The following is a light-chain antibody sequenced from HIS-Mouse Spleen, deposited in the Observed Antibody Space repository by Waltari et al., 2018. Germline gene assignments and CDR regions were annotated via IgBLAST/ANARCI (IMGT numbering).Light chain of an antibody. CDR2: DVS. CDR1: SSDVGGYNY. CDR3: CSYAGSYTFVV. Sequence: QSALTQPRSVSGSPGQSFTIPCTGTSSDVGGYNYVSWYQQHPGKAPKLMIYDVSKRPSGVPDRFSGSKSGNTASLTISGLQAEDEADYYCCSYAGSYTFVVFGGGTKLTVL. V-gene: IGLV2-11*01. J-gene: IGLJ2*01.